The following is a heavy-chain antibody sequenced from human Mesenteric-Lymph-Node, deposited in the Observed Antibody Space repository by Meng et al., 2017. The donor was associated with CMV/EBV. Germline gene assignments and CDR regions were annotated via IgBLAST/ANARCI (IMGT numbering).Heavy chain of an antibody. V-gene: IGHV4-61*08. CDR2: IYGTGIT. D-gene: IGHD2/OR15-2a*01. CDR3: AKSRSSTPGIVDD. CDR1: GVSVTSGAYH. J-gene: IGHJ4*02. Sequence: QVQLQGSGPGLVKPSVTLSLTCIVSGVSVTSGAYHWSWIRQSPGKGLEWIGYIYGTGITIYNPSLKSRVTILLETSKNQFSLKLNSVTTADTAVYYCAKSRSSTPGIVDDWGQGTLVTVSS.